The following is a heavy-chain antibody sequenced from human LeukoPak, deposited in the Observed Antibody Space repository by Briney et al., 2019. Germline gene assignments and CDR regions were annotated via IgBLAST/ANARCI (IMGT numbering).Heavy chain of an antibody. CDR3: ARITKLQYFDY. CDR2: IYYSGST. Sequence: SETLSLTCAVYGGSFSGYYWSWIRQPPGKGLEWIGYIYYSGSTNYNPSLKSRVTISVDTSKNQFSLKLSSVTAADTAVYYCARITKLQYFDYWGQGTLVTVSS. CDR1: GGSFSGYY. J-gene: IGHJ4*02. D-gene: IGHD3-16*01. V-gene: IGHV4-59*01.